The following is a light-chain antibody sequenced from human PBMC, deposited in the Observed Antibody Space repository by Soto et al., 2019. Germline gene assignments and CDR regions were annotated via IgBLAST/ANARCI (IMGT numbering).Light chain of an antibody. CDR2: GAS. CDR3: QQYADWPTT. CDR1: QSVSSSY. Sequence: EIVLTQSPCTLSLSPGERTTLSCRTSQSVSSSYLAWYQQKPGQAPRLLISGASTRATGVPARVSASGSGTAFTLSITSLQSDDFGVYYCQQYADWPTTFGQGTKWIS. J-gene: IGKJ1*01. V-gene: IGKV3-20*01.